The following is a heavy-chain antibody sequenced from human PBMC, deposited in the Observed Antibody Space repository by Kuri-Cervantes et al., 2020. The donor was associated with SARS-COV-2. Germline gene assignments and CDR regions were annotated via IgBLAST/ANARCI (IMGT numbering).Heavy chain of an antibody. D-gene: IGHD7-27*01. Sequence: GGSLRLSCAAPGFTLSSHTMNWVRQAPGKGLEWVSSISSSSSYIFYADSVKGRFTISRDNAKNTLYLPMNSLRAEDTAVYYCAGLSNWGFLLDYWGQGTLVTVSS. CDR3: AGLSNWGFLLDY. V-gene: IGHV3-21*01. J-gene: IGHJ4*02. CDR1: GFTLSSHT. CDR2: ISSSSSYI.